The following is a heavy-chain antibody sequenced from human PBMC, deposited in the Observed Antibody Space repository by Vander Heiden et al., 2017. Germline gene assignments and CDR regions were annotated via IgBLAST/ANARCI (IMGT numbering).Heavy chain of an antibody. CDR1: GFTVSSNY. CDR2: IYSGGST. Sequence: EVQLVESGGGLIQPGGSLRLSCAASGFTVSSNYMSWVRQAPGKGLEWVSVIYSGGSTYYADSVKGRFTISRDNSKNTLYLQMNSLRAEDTAVYYCARDHRGGYYYWYFDLWGRGTLVTVSS. D-gene: IGHD3-22*01. CDR3: ARDHRGGYYYWYFDL. V-gene: IGHV3-53*01. J-gene: IGHJ2*01.